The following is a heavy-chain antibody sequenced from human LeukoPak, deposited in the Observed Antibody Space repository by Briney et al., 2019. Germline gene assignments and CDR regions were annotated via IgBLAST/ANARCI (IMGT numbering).Heavy chain of an antibody. CDR3: AKSYYPADGSY. CDR2: ISSSSSYI. D-gene: IGHD3-10*01. Sequence: GGSLRLSCAASGFTFSSYSMNWVRQAPGKGLEWVASISSSSSYIYYPASVKGRFTISRDNAKNSLYLHMDSLRAEDTAVYYSAKSYYPADGSYWGQGTLVTVSS. J-gene: IGHJ4*02. V-gene: IGHV3-21*01. CDR1: GFTFSSYS.